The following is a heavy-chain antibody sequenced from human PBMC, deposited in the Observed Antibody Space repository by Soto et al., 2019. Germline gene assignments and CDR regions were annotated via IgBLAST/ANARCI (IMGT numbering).Heavy chain of an antibody. V-gene: IGHV1-18*01. J-gene: IGHJ6*02. CDR3: ARQQWLYYYYGIDV. Sequence: QVQLVQSGAEVKKPGASVKVSCKASGYTFTTYGISWVRQAPGQGLEWMGWISAYNGNTNYAQKIQGRVTMTTDTSPSTAYMELRSLRSADTAVYYCARQQWLYYYYGIDVWGQGTTVTVSS. CDR2: ISAYNGNT. CDR1: GYTFTTYG. D-gene: IGHD6-19*01.